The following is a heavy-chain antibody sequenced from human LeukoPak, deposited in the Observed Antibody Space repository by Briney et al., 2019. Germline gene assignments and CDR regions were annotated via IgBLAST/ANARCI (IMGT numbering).Heavy chain of an antibody. CDR3: ARVGRDGFNYFVY. V-gene: IGHV1-2*02. CDR2: INPNSGGT. J-gene: IGHJ4*02. CDR1: GYTFTGYY. D-gene: IGHD5-24*01. Sequence: GASVTVSCKASGYTFTGYYMHWVRQAPGQGLEWMGWINPNSGGTNYAQKFQGRVTMTRDTSISTAYMELRSLRSDDTAVYYCARVGRDGFNYFVYWGQGTLVTVSS.